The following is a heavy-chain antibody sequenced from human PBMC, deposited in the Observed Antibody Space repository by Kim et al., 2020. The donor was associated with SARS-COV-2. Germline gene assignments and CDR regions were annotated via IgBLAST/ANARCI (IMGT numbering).Heavy chain of an antibody. CDR1: GYTLTELS. Sequence: ASVKVSCKVSGYTLTELSMHWVRQAPGKGLEWMGGFDPEDGETIYAQKFQGRVTMTEDTSTDTAYMELSSLRSEDTAVYYCATGRGIAVAPLSHTYWFDPWGQGTLVTVSS. CDR2: FDPEDGET. J-gene: IGHJ5*02. D-gene: IGHD6-19*01. V-gene: IGHV1-24*01. CDR3: ATGRGIAVAPLSHTYWFDP.